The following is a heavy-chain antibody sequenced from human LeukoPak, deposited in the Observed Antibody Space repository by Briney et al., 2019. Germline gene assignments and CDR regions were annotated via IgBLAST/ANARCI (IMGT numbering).Heavy chain of an antibody. D-gene: IGHD2-15*01. CDR3: AKEFGSGYFDY. CDR1: GFTFSSYG. Sequence: TGGSLRLSCAASGFTFSSYGMSWVRQAPGKGLEWVSTIGGRDGSTYYADSVKGRFTISRDNSKNTLYLQMNSLRAEDTAVYFCAKEFGSGYFDYWGQGTLVTVSS. V-gene: IGHV3-23*01. J-gene: IGHJ4*02. CDR2: IGGRDGST.